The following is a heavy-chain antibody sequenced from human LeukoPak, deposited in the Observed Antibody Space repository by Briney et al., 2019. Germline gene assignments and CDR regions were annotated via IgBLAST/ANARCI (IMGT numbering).Heavy chain of an antibody. CDR2: INHSGST. Sequence: PSETLSLTCAVYGGSFSGYYWSWIRQPPGKGLEWIVEINHSGSTNYNPSLKSRVTISVDTSKNQFSLKLSSVTAADTAVYYCARVGPLLRFLEWLSSYYFDYWGQGTLVTVSS. CDR1: GGSFSGYY. J-gene: IGHJ4*02. V-gene: IGHV4-34*01. CDR3: ARVGPLLRFLEWLSSYYFDY. D-gene: IGHD3-3*01.